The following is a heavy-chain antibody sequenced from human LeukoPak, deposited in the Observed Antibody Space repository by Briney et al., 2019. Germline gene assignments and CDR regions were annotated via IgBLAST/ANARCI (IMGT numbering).Heavy chain of an antibody. D-gene: IGHD1-26*01. CDR1: GFTFSDYW. CDR3: ARRGSIVAAVSWFDP. J-gene: IGHJ5*02. Sequence: PGGSLSLSCTASGFTFSDYWMSWVRQAPGKGLEWVANIKQDGSEKYYVDSVEGRFSISRDNAKNSLYLQMNSLRAEDTAVYYCARRGSIVAAVSWFDPWGQGTLVTVSS. CDR2: IKQDGSEK. V-gene: IGHV3-7*01.